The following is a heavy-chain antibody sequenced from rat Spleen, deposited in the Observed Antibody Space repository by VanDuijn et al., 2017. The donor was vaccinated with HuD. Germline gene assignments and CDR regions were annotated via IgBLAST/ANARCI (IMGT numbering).Heavy chain of an antibody. D-gene: IGHD1-1*01. Sequence: EVQLVESGGGLVQPGRSLKLSCAASGFTFSNYDMAWVRQAPTKGLEWVASISPSGGSTYYRDSVKGRFTVSRDNAKSTLYLQMDSLRSEDTATYYCARHGYSGDVDYFDYWGQGVMVTVSS. CDR1: GFTFSNYD. J-gene: IGHJ2*01. CDR2: ISPSGGST. CDR3: ARHGYSGDVDYFDY. V-gene: IGHV5-25*01.